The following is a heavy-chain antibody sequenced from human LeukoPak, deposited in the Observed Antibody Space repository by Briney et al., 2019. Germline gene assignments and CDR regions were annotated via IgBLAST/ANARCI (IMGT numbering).Heavy chain of an antibody. V-gene: IGHV3-49*03. D-gene: IGHD3-3*01. Sequence: GGSLRLSCTASGFTFGDYAMSWIRQAPGKGLEWVGFIRSKAYGGTTEYAASVKGRFTISRDDSKSIAYLQMNSLKTEDTAVYYCTSLYYDFWSGYPAYWGQGTLVTVSS. CDR1: GFTFGDYA. CDR3: TSLYYDFWSGYPAY. J-gene: IGHJ4*02. CDR2: IRSKAYGGTT.